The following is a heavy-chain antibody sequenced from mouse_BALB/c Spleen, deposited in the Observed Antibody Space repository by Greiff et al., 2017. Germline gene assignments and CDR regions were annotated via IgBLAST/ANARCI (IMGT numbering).Heavy chain of an antibody. D-gene: IGHD1-1*01. Sequence: LLESGAELVKPGASVKLSCTASGFNIKDTYMHWVKQRPEQGLEWIGRIDPANGNTKYDPKFQGKATITADTSSNTAYLQLSSLTSEDTAVYYCASPLYYGSSWFAYWGQGTLVTVSA. J-gene: IGHJ3*01. CDR3: ASPLYYGSSWFAY. CDR1: GFNIKDTY. CDR2: IDPANGNT. V-gene: IGHV14-3*02.